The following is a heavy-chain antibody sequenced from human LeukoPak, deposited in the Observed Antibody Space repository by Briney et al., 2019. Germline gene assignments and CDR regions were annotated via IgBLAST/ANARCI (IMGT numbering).Heavy chain of an antibody. V-gene: IGHV1-46*01. Sequence: ASVKVSCKASGYTFTCYYMHWVRQAPGQGLEWMGIINPSGGSTSYAQKFQGRVTMTRDTSTSTVYMELSSLRSEDTAVYYCARGEPLPQESYARTYVSADYWGQGTLVTVSS. CDR3: ARGEPLPQESYARTYVSADY. CDR1: GYTFTCYY. D-gene: IGHD1-26*01. J-gene: IGHJ4*02. CDR2: INPSGGST.